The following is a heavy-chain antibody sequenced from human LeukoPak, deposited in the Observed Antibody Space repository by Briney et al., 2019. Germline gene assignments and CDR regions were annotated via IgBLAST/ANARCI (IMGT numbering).Heavy chain of an antibody. CDR1: GFDFRTYE. J-gene: IGHJ6*04. Sequence: PGGSLRLSCDASGFDFRTYEMNWVREAPGRGLEWVSYISNSGNTIYYADSVKGRFTISRDNAKNSLYLQMNSLRAEDTAVYYCAELGITMIGGVWGKGTTVTISS. CDR3: AELGITMIGGV. V-gene: IGHV3-48*03. CDR2: ISNSGNTI. D-gene: IGHD3-10*02.